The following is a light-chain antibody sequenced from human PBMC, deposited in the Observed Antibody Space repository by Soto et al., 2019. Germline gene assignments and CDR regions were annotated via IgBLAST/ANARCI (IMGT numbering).Light chain of an antibody. J-gene: IGKJ1*01. V-gene: IGKV3-15*01. CDR3: QHYNSYSEA. CDR2: GAS. Sequence: IVLTQSPGTLSVSPGERGTLSCRASQSVSSNLAWYQQKPGQAPRLLIYGASTRATGIPARFSGSGSGTEFTLTISSLQPDDFATYYCQHYNSYSEALGQGTKVDIK. CDR1: QSVSSN.